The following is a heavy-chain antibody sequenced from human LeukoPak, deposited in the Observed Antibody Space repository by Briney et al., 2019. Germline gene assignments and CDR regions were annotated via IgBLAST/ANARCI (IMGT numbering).Heavy chain of an antibody. D-gene: IGHD1-26*01. CDR3: ARGRGSYYL. CDR1: VGSISSYY. CDR2: IYYSGST. V-gene: IGHV4-59*01. Sequence: SETLSLTCTVSVGSISSYYCSWIRQPPGKGLEWIGYIYYSGSTNYNPSLKSRVTISVDTSKNQFSLKLSSVTAADTAVYYCARGRGSYYLWGQGTLVTVSS. J-gene: IGHJ5*02.